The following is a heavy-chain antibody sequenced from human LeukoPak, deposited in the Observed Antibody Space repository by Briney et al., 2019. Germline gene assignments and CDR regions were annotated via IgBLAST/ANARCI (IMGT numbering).Heavy chain of an antibody. Sequence: PSETLSLTCTVSGVSINSHYWSWSRQPPGKGLEWIGFIYDSGSANYKSSLKCRVTMTVATSKNQFSLKLNSVSAADTAVYYCARVLQNYYHMDVWGKGTTVTVSS. CDR1: GVSINSHY. CDR2: IYDSGSA. J-gene: IGHJ6*03. V-gene: IGHV4-59*11. D-gene: IGHD3-3*01. CDR3: ARVLQNYYHMDV.